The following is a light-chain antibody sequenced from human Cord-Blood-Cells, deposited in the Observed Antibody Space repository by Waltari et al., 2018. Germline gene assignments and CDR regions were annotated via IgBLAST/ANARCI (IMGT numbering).Light chain of an antibody. CDR2: DVS. Sequence: QSALTQPASASGSPGQSITISCPGPSSAVGGYNYVFWYQQHPGKAPKLMIYDVSNRPSGVSNRFSGSKSGNTASLTISGLQAEDDADYYCSSYTSSSTLVVFGGGTKLTVL. CDR3: SSYTSSSTLVV. J-gene: IGLJ2*01. V-gene: IGLV2-14*01. CDR1: SSAVGGYNY.